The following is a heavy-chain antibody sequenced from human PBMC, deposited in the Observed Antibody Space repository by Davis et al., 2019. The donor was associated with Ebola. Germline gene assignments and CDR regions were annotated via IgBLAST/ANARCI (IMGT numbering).Heavy chain of an antibody. Sequence: PGGSLRLSCAASGFTFADYAMHWVRQAPGKGLEWVAGITWNSGRTGYADSVRGRLTISRDNAKNSLYLQVNSLRAEDTALYFCAKALTYDFWSGKDAFDIWGQGTMVTVSS. J-gene: IGHJ3*02. CDR2: ITWNSGRT. CDR3: AKALTYDFWSGKDAFDI. D-gene: IGHD3-3*01. CDR1: GFTFADYA. V-gene: IGHV3-9*01.